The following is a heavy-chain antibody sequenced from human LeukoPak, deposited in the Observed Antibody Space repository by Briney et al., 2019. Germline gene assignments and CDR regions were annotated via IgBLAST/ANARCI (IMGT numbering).Heavy chain of an antibody. J-gene: IGHJ3*02. Sequence: GESLKITYKGSGYSFTSYWIGWVRQMPGKGLEWMGIIYPGDSDTRYSPSFQGQVTISADKSISTAYLQWSSLKASDTAMYYCARTHYYYDSSGYYYGDAFDIWSQGTMVTVSS. CDR1: GYSFTSYW. V-gene: IGHV5-51*01. D-gene: IGHD3-22*01. CDR3: ARTHYYYDSSGYYYGDAFDI. CDR2: IYPGDSDT.